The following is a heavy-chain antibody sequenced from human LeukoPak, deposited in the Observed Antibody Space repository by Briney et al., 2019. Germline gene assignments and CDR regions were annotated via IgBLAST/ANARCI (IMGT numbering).Heavy chain of an antibody. V-gene: IGHV4-30-4*01. CDR1: GGSISSGDYY. CDR3: ASRYCSSTSCGNWFDP. J-gene: IGHJ5*02. CDR2: IYYSGST. Sequence: SETLSLTCTVSGGSISSGDYYWSWIRQPPGKGLEWIGYIYYSGSTYYNPPLKSRVTISVDTSKNQFSLKLSSVTAADTAVYYCASRYCSSTSCGNWFDPWGQGTLVTVSS. D-gene: IGHD2-2*01.